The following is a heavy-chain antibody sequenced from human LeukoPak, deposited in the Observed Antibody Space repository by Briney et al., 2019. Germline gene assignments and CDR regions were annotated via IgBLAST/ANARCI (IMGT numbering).Heavy chain of an antibody. D-gene: IGHD1-26*01. V-gene: IGHV4-59*01. Sequence: SETLSLTCTVSGGSISTYYWSWIRQPPGKGLEWIGYSDYSGSTSYNPSLKSRVTVSVDTSKNQFSLKVSSVTAADTAVYYCARWGYYYYMDVWGKGTTVTVSS. CDR2: SDYSGST. CDR1: GGSISTYY. J-gene: IGHJ6*03. CDR3: ARWGYYYYMDV.